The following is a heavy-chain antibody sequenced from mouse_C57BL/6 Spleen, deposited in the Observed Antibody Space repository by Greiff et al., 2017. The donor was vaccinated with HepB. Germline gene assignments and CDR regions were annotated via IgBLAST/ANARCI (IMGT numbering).Heavy chain of an antibody. V-gene: IGHV1-64*01. Sequence: VQLQQPGAELVKPGASVKLSCKASGYTFTSYWMHWVKQRPGQGLEWIGMIHPNSGSTNYNEKFKSKATLTVDKSSSTAYMQLSSLTSEDSAVYYCARERIYYDYGFAYWGQGTLVTVSA. CDR3: ARERIYYDYGFAY. D-gene: IGHD2-4*01. J-gene: IGHJ3*01. CDR2: IHPNSGST. CDR1: GYTFTSYW.